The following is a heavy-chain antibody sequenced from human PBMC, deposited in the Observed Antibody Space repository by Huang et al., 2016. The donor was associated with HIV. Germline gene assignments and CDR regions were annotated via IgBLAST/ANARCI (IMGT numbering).Heavy chain of an antibody. CDR3: ARGRKWLQLRGAHYLDS. D-gene: IGHD6-19*01. J-gene: IGHJ4*02. CDR1: DESFNGYY. V-gene: IGHV4-34*01. Sequence: QVQLQQWGAGLLKPSETLSLTCAVYDESFNGYYWTWIRQPPGKGLEWIAEINNGRNTNYNPSLKSRLTLSVDASKKQFSLRLKSVTAADTAVYFCARGRKWLQLRGAHYLDSWGQGTQVIVSP. CDR2: INNGRNT.